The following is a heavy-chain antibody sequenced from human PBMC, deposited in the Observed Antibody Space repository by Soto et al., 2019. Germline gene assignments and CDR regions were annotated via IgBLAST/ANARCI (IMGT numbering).Heavy chain of an antibody. CDR1: GFTFSSYA. CDR2: ISGSGGST. V-gene: IGHV3-23*01. CDR3: AKSATVTTESYYYYGMDV. D-gene: IGHD4-17*01. J-gene: IGHJ6*02. Sequence: QPGGSLRLSCAASGFTFSSYAMSWVRQAPGKGLEWVSAISGSGGSTYYADSVKGRFTISRDNSKNTLYLQMNSLRAEDTAVYYCAKSATVTTESYYYYGMDVWGQGTTVTVSS.